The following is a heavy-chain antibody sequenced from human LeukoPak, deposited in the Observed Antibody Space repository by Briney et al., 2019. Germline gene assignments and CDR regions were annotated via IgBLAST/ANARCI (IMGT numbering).Heavy chain of an antibody. V-gene: IGHV4-30-2*01. CDR1: GDSISSAAYS. D-gene: IGHD3-10*01. J-gene: IGHJ5*02. CDR3: ARELWFANAPGSWLDP. CDR2: IFHTGST. Sequence: SETLSLTCVVSGDSISSAAYSWSWIRQPPGKGLEWIGYIFHTGSTFYNPSLKSRLTISVDNSKNQFSLRLSSVTAADTAVYYCARELWFANAPGSWLDPWGQGTLVTVSS.